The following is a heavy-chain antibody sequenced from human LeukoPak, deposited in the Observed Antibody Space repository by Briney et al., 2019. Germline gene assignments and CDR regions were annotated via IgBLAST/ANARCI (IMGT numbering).Heavy chain of an antibody. CDR2: MNPNSGNT. D-gene: IGHD3-16*01. CDR1: GYTFTSYD. J-gene: IGHJ5*02. V-gene: IGHV1-8*03. CDR3: ARWSFGGVWFDP. Sequence: ASVKVSCKASGYTFTSYDINWVRQATGQGLEWMGWMNPNSGNTGYAQKFQGRVTITRNTSISTAYMELSSLRSDDTAVYYCARWSFGGVWFDPWGQGTLVTVSS.